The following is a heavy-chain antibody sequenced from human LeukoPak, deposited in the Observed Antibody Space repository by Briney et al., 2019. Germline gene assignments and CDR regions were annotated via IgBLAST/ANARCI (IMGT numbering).Heavy chain of an antibody. CDR1: GYTFTGYY. J-gene: IGHJ4*02. CDR3: AREGYSTSSGPLDY. V-gene: IGHV1-2*06. CDR2: INPNSGGT. D-gene: IGHD6-6*01. Sequence: ASVKVSCKASGYTFTGYYMHWVRQAPGQGLEWMGRINPNSGGTNYAQKFQGRVTMTRDTSISTAYMELSRLRADDTAVYFCAREGYSTSSGPLDYWGQGTLVTVSS.